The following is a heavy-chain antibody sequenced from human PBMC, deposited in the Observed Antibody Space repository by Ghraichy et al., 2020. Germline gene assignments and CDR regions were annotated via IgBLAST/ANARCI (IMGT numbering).Heavy chain of an antibody. CDR3: AKTSGSYYYYYYYMDV. V-gene: IGHV4-61*03. D-gene: IGHD1-26*01. CDR2: IFYTGTT. CDR1: GGSLSNNNYY. J-gene: IGHJ6*03. Sequence: SETLSLTCTVSGGSLSNNNYYWSWIRQPPGKGLEWIGYIFYTGTTNYNPSLKSRVTISVDTSKNHFSLRLSSVTAADTAVYYCAKTSGSYYYYYYYMDVWGKGTTVTVSS.